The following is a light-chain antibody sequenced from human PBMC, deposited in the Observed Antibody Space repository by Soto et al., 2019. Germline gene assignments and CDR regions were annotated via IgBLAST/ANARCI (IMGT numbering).Light chain of an antibody. CDR2: SNY. J-gene: IGLJ1*01. CDR3: AAWDYILNGYV. V-gene: IGLV1-44*01. CDR1: SSNIESNT. Sequence: QSVLTQPPSASGTPGQRVTISCSGSSSNIESNTVTWYQQLPGTAPKLVIYSNYDRPSGVPDRFSGSTSGTSASLVIRGLQSDDEADYYCAAWDYILNGYVFGGGTKVTV.